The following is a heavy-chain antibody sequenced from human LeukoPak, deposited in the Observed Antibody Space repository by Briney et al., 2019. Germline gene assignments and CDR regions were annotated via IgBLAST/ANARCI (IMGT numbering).Heavy chain of an antibody. CDR1: GGSISTGSYC. D-gene: IGHD6-13*01. J-gene: IGHJ3*02. V-gene: IGHV4-61*02. Sequence: SQTLSLTCTVSGGSISTGSYCWSWIRQPAGKGLEWIGRIYTSGSTNYNPSLKSRVTMSVDTSKNQLSLKLSSVTAADTAVYYCAGGGSSWLGEAFDIWGQGTMVTVSS. CDR3: AGGGSSWLGEAFDI. CDR2: IYTSGST.